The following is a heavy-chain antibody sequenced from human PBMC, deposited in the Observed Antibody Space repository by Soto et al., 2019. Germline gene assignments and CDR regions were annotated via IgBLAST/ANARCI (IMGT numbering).Heavy chain of an antibody. Sequence: QMQLVQSGPEVKKPGTSVKVSCKASGFTFTSSAMQWVRQARGQRLEWIGWIVVGSGNTNYAQKFQERVTITRDMSTSTPYWELRSWSPENRPVFSWAAHSFCSSTSCDFDYGGQGTLVTVSS. CDR1: GFTFTSSA. CDR3: AAHSFCSSTSCDFDY. CDR2: IVVGSGNT. V-gene: IGHV1-58*02. J-gene: IGHJ4*02. D-gene: IGHD2-2*01.